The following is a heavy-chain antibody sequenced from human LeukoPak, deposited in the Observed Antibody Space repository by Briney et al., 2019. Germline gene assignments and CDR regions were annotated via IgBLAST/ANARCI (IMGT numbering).Heavy chain of an antibody. V-gene: IGHV3-21*01. D-gene: IGHD3-22*01. J-gene: IGHJ3*02. CDR1: GFTFSSYN. CDR2: ISSSSSYI. CDR3: ARDAFNYYDSSYAFDI. Sequence: GGSLRLSCAASGFTFSSYNMNCVRQAPGKWMEWVASISSSSSYIYYADSVKGRFTIPRDNAKNSLYLQMNSLRAEDTAVYFCARDAFNYYDSSYAFDIWGQGTMVTVSS.